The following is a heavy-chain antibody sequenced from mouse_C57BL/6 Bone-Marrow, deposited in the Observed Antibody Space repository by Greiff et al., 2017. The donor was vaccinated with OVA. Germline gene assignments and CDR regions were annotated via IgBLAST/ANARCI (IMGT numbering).Heavy chain of an antibody. J-gene: IGHJ1*03. CDR2: INPNYGTT. CDR1: GYSFTDYN. CDR3: ARNLPYWADWYFDV. Sequence: EVKLQESGPELVKPGASVKISCKASGYSFTDYNMNWVKQSNGKSLEWIGVINPNYGTTSYNQKFKGKATLTVDQSSSTAYMQLNSLTSEDSAVYYCARNLPYWADWYFDVWGTGTTVTVSS. V-gene: IGHV1-39*01. D-gene: IGHD4-1*01.